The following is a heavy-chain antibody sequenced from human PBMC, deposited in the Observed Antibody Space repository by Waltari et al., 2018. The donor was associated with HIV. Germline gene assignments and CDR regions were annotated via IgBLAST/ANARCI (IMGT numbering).Heavy chain of an antibody. V-gene: IGHV3-21*06. J-gene: IGHJ4*02. D-gene: IGHD4-17*01. CDR2: INRSRDYI. Sequence: EVQLVESGGGLAKPGGSRRLSCAASGFSFSRYAMNWVRQAPGKGLDWIAKINRSRDYIYYADSIKGRFTISRDNAKNSVFLHMDNLRDVDTAVYYCTATVTTRGTFDYWGQGTAVPVS. CDR1: GFSFSRYA. CDR3: TATVTTRGTFDY.